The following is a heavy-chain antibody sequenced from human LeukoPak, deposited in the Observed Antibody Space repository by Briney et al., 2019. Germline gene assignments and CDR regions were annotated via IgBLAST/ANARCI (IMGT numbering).Heavy chain of an antibody. V-gene: IGHV1-69*04. J-gene: IGHJ5*02. CDR3: AREQVSSSWAYNWFDP. Sequence: SVKVSCKASGGTFSSYAISWVRQAPGQGLEWMGRIIPILGIANYAQKFQGRVTITADKSTSTAYMELSSLRSEDTAVYYCAREQVSSSWAYNWFDPWGQGTLVTVSS. CDR2: IIPILGIA. CDR1: GGTFSSYA. D-gene: IGHD6-13*01.